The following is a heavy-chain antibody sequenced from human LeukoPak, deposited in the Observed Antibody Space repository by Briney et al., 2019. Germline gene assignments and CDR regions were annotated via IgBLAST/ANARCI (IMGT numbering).Heavy chain of an antibody. CDR2: ISYDGSNK. CDR3: ARSFIYYDSSGFDY. V-gene: IGHV3-30-3*01. D-gene: IGHD3-22*01. J-gene: IGHJ4*02. Sequence: GGSLRLSCAASGFTFSSYAMHWVRQAPGKGLEWVAVISYDGSNKYYADSVKGRFTISRDNSENTLYLQMNSLRAEDTAVYYCARSFIYYDSSGFDYWGQGTLVTVSS. CDR1: GFTFSSYA.